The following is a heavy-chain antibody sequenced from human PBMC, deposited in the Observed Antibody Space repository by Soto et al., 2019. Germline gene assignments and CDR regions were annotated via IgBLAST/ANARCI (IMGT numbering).Heavy chain of an antibody. D-gene: IGHD3-16*02. V-gene: IGHV1-18*01. CDR1: GSTFTSYG. J-gene: IGHJ5*02. Sequence: SLTGYCTGSGSTFTSYGISWVRQTPGQGLEWMGWISAYNGNTNYAQKLQGRVTMTTDTSTSTAYMELRSLRSEDTAIYYCARSSAGVFGIIIEGSNWLAPWGQGSLVTVSS. CDR2: ISAYNGNT. CDR3: ARSSAGVFGIIIEGSNWLAP.